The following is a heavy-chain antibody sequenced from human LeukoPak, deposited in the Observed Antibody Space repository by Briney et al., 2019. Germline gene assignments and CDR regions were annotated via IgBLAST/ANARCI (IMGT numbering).Heavy chain of an antibody. V-gene: IGHV1-18*01. CDR1: GYTFTSYG. Sequence: ASVKVSCKASGYTFTSYGISWVRQAPGQGLEWMGWISAYNDNTNYAQKLQGRVTMTTDTSTSTAYMELRSLRSDDTAVYYCARDCGIYDSSEPDYWGQGTLVTVSS. J-gene: IGHJ4*02. CDR3: ARDCGIYDSSEPDY. D-gene: IGHD3-22*01. CDR2: ISAYNDNT.